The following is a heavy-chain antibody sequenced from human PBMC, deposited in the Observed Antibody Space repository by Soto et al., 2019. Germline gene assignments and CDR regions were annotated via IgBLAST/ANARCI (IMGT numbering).Heavy chain of an antibody. CDR3: ARRQISPPTRGAAAARGGMDV. Sequence: GSLRLSCAASGFTFSSYSMNWVRQAPGKGLEWVSSIWNNSSYDYYENSVKGRFTISRDNSKNTLYLQMSSLRAEDTAVYYCARRQISPPTRGAAAARGGMDVWGQGTSVTVSS. J-gene: IGHJ6*02. V-gene: IGHV3-21*01. CDR1: GFTFSSYS. CDR2: IWNNSSYD. D-gene: IGHD6-13*01.